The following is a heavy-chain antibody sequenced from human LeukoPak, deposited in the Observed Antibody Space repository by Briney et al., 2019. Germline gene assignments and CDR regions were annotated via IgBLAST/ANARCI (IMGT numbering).Heavy chain of an antibody. V-gene: IGHV3-33*01. Sequence: GGSLRLSCVASGFTFSTSAMHWVRQTPGKGLEWVSVIWADEKYRDYVDSVKGRFTISRDNSGNTLYLQMSSLRAEDTAVYYCARARLASGGWYFAHWGQGTLVTVSS. CDR3: ARARLASGGWYFAH. CDR2: IWADEKYR. J-gene: IGHJ4*02. D-gene: IGHD1-26*01. CDR1: GFTFSTSA.